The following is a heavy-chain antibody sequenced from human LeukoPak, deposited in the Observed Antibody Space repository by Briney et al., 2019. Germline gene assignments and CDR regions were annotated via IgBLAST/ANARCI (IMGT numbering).Heavy chain of an antibody. CDR3: ARGGKGYYDSSGYFLDY. D-gene: IGHD3-22*01. CDR2: INPSGGST. V-gene: IGHV1-46*01. CDR1: GYTFTSYG. Sequence: ASVKVSCKASGYTFTSYGISWVRQAPGQGLEWMGIINPSGGSTSYAQKFQGRVTMTRDMSTSTVYMELSSLRSEDTAVYYCARGGKGYYDSSGYFLDYWGQGTLVTVSS. J-gene: IGHJ4*02.